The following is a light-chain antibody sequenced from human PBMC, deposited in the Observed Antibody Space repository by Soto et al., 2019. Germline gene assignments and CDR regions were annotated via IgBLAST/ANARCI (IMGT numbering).Light chain of an antibody. CDR3: QQRSNWPPVT. J-gene: IGKJ5*01. CDR2: DAS. CDR1: ESISNY. Sequence: EIVLTQSPATLSLSPGERATLSCRTSESISNYLAWYQQRPGQPPRLLIYDASNRATGIPARFSGSGSRTEFTLTISSLEPEDFADYYCQQRSNWPPVTFGQGTRLEI. V-gene: IGKV3-11*01.